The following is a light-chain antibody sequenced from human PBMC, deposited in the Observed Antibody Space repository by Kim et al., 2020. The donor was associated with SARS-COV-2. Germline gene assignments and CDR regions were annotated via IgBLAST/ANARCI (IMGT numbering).Light chain of an antibody. CDR1: SSDVGNYKF. J-gene: IGLJ3*02. Sequence: QSALTQPASVSGSPGQSITISCTGTSSDVGNYKFVSWYQQKPGKAPKLMIHEVSKWPSGVSNRFSGSKSGNTASLTISGLQAEDEADYYCCSYAGSNTWVFGGGTQLTVL. V-gene: IGLV2-23*02. CDR2: EVS. CDR3: CSYAGSNTWV.